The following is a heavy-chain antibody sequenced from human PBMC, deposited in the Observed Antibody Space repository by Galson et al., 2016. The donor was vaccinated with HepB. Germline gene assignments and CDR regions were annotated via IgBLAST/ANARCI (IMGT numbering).Heavy chain of an antibody. D-gene: IGHD6-19*01. Sequence: SLRLSCAASGLIFNAYAIHWVRQAPGKGLEFVSAISGNGGTTHYPDSVKGRFTISRDNSKNTLYLQMSSLRADDTAVYYCVRDQGWYNHWGQGTLVTVSS. CDR3: VRDQGWYNH. CDR1: GLIFNAYA. CDR2: ISGNGGTT. V-gene: IGHV3-64D*06. J-gene: IGHJ5*02.